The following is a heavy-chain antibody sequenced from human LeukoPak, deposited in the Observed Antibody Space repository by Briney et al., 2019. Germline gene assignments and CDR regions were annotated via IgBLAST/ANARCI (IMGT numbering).Heavy chain of an antibody. CDR3: ARASPGMGSYYTNDY. CDR1: GYTFTNYG. D-gene: IGHD3-10*01. V-gene: IGHV1-18*01. CDR2: ISAYNGKT. Sequence: ASVKVSRKPSGYTFTNYGISWMRQAPGQELEWMGWISAYNGKTNSAQTLQGRVTITTDTSTSTAFMALRSLRSDDKAVYYCARASPGMGSYYTNDYWGQGTLVTVSS. J-gene: IGHJ4*02.